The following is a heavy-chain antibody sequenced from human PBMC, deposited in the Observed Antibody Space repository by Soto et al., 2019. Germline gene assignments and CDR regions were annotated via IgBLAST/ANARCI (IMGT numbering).Heavy chain of an antibody. D-gene: IGHD3-10*01. V-gene: IGHV3-53*01. Sequence: EAQLVESGGALIQPGGSLRLSCAGAGFSVTDNYITWVRQAPGKGLEWVSLLYSGGRIYYKESVKGRFTISRDTSKNMLYLQMDRLRTDDTAVYYCAWSDREYAYGLNVWGQGTTVTVSS. CDR3: AWSDREYAYGLNV. J-gene: IGHJ6*02. CDR2: LYSGGRI. CDR1: GFSVTDNY.